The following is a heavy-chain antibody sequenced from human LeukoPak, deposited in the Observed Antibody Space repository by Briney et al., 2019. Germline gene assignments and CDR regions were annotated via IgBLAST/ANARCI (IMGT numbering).Heavy chain of an antibody. CDR2: IIPILGIA. V-gene: IGHV1-69*02. J-gene: IGHJ3*02. CDR3: ARPQYCSSTSCYASFAFDI. CDR1: GGTFSSYT. Sequence: GASVKVSCKASGGTFSSYTISWVRQAPGQGLEWMGRIIPILGIANYAQKFQGRVTITADESTSTAYMELSSLRSEDTAVYYCARPQYCSSTSCYASFAFDIWGQGTMVTVSS. D-gene: IGHD2-2*01.